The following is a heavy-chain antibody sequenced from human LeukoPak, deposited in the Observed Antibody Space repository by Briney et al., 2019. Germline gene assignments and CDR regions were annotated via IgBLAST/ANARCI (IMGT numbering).Heavy chain of an antibody. CDR2: IYTSGGT. Sequence: TLSLTCTVSGGSISSRIYYWSWIRQPAGKGLEWIGRIYTSGGTNYNPSLKSRVTISVDTSKNQFSLKLTSVTAADTAVYYCARAPGDSTDYYYYYMDVWGKGTTVTISS. V-gene: IGHV4-61*02. CDR3: ARAPGDSTDYYYYYMDV. D-gene: IGHD3-22*01. CDR1: GGSISSRIYY. J-gene: IGHJ6*03.